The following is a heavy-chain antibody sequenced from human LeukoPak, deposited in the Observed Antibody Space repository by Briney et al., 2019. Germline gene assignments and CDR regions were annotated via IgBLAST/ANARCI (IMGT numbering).Heavy chain of an antibody. CDR3: ARGLRREQQLLRAFDY. D-gene: IGHD6-13*01. Sequence: GASVKVSCKASGYTFTNYDINWVRQASGQGLEWMGWMNPNSGNTGSAQKFQGRVTMTSNTSINTAYMELSSLRSEDTAVYYCARGLRREQQLLRAFDYWGQGTPVTVSS. CDR2: MNPNSGNT. CDR1: GYTFTNYD. J-gene: IGHJ4*02. V-gene: IGHV1-8*01.